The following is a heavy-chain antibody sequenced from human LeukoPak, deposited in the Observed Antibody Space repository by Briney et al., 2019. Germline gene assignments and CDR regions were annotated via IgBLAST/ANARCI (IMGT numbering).Heavy chain of an antibody. J-gene: IGHJ5*02. CDR2: IYGGGGT. CDR3: ARDLGIAAAGTGWFDP. CDR1: GFTVSNNY. V-gene: IGHV3-53*01. D-gene: IGHD6-13*01. Sequence: PGGSLRLSCAASGFTVSNNYMAWVRQAPGKGLEWVSVIYGGGGTYYGDSARGRFTISRDNSQNALYLQMNSLRAEDTAVYYCARDLGIAAAGTGWFDPWGQGTLVTVSS.